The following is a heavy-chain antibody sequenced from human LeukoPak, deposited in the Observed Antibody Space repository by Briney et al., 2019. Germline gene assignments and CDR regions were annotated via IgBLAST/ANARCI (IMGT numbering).Heavy chain of an antibody. CDR2: ISSSSSTI. D-gene: IGHD3-10*01. Sequence: GGSLRLSCAASGFTFSSYSMNWVRQAPGKGLEWVSYISSSSSTIYYADSVKGRFTISRDNAKNSLYLQMNSLRAEDTAVYYCAKEELWFGELLTQGGAFDIWGQGTMVTVSS. J-gene: IGHJ3*02. CDR1: GFTFSSYS. CDR3: AKEELWFGELLTQGGAFDI. V-gene: IGHV3-48*01.